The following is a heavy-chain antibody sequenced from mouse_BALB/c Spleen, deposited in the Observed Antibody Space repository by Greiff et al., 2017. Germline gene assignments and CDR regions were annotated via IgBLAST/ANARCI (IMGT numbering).Heavy chain of an antibody. CDR2: IYPGDGDT. CDR3: ARLGDRLYYFDY. CDR1: GYAFSSYW. Sequence: VQLQQSGAELVRPGSSVKISCKASGYAFSSYWMNWVKQRPGQGLEWIGQIYPGDGDTNYNGKFKGKATLTADKSSSTAYMQLSSLTSEDSAVYFCARLGDRLYYFDYWGQGTTLTVSS. J-gene: IGHJ2*01. V-gene: IGHV1-80*01. D-gene: IGHD2-14*01.